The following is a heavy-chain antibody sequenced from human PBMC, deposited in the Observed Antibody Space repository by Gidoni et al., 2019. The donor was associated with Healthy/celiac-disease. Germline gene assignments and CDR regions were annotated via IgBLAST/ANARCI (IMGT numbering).Heavy chain of an antibody. CDR3: AHHRPDYYDSSGYYSYRYWYFDL. V-gene: IGHV2-5*01. CDR2: IYWNDDK. J-gene: IGHJ2*01. D-gene: IGHD3-22*01. CDR1: GFSLSTSGVG. Sequence: QITLKESGPTLVKPTQTLTLTCTFSGFSLSTSGVGVGWIRQPPGKALEWLALIYWNDDKRYSPSLKSRLTITKDTSKNQVVLTMTNMDPVDTATYYCAHHRPDYYDSSGYYSYRYWYFDLWGRGTLVTVSS.